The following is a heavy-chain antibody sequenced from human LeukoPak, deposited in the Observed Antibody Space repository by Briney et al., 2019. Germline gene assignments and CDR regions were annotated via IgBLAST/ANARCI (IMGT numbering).Heavy chain of an antibody. CDR3: ARGGYSGYGRPFDY. D-gene: IGHD5-12*01. CDR1: GGTFSSYA. J-gene: IGHJ4*02. V-gene: IGHV1-69*04. Sequence: ASVKVSCKASGGTFSSYAISWVRQAPGQGLEWMGRIIPILGIANYAQRFQGRVTITADKSTSTAYMELSSLRSEDTAVYYCARGGYSGYGRPFDYWGQGTLVTVSS. CDR2: IIPILGIA.